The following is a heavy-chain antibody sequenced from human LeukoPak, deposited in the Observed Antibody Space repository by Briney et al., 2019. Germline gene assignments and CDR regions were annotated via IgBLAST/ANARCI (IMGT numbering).Heavy chain of an antibody. V-gene: IGHV4-59*01. CDR3: ASTSYDFWSGYSPLGY. D-gene: IGHD3-3*01. J-gene: IGHJ4*02. Sequence: KPSETLSLTCTVSGGSISSYYWSWIRQPPGKGLEWIGYIYYSGSTNYNPSLKSRVTISVDTSKNQFSLKLSSVTAADTAVYYCASTSYDFWSGYSPLGYWGQGTLLTASS. CDR2: IYYSGST. CDR1: GGSISSYY.